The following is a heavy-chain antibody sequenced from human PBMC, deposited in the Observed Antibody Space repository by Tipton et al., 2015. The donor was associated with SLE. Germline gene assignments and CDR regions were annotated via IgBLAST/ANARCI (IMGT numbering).Heavy chain of an antibody. CDR2: INHSGST. CDR1: GGSFSGYY. J-gene: IGHJ4*02. CDR3: ARGPPSYFDY. Sequence: TLSLTCAVYGGSFSGYYWSWIRQPPGKGLEWIGEINHSGSTNYNPSLKSRVTISVDTSKNQFSLKLSSVTAADTAVYYCARGPPSYFDYWGQGTLVTVSS. V-gene: IGHV4-34*01.